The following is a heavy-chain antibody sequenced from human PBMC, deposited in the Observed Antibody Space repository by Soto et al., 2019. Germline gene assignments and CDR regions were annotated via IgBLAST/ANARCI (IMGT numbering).Heavy chain of an antibody. Sequence: QVQLVQSGAEVKKPESSVKVSCKAPGGTFSTYAISWVRQAPGQGLEWMGGIIPMFGTANYAQRFQDIVTTTADESTNTVYMELSSLRSEDTAVYFCASGIQLWLRRINNGYSGWGQGTLVTGSS. J-gene: IGHJ4*02. V-gene: IGHV1-69*12. CDR1: GGTFSTYA. CDR2: IIPMFGTA. D-gene: IGHD5-18*01. CDR3: ASGIQLWLRRINNGYSG.